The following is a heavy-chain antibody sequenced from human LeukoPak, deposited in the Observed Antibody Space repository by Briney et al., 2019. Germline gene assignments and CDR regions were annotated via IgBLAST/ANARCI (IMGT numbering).Heavy chain of an antibody. V-gene: IGHV3-21*01. CDR2: ISSSSSYI. D-gene: IGHD3-10*01. CDR3: ASFDSNYYGSGSYCFDY. CDR1: GFTFSSYS. J-gene: IGHJ4*02. Sequence: NPGGSLRLSCAASGFTFSSYSMNWVRQAPGKGLEWVSSISSSSSYIYYADSVKGRFTISRDNAKNSLYLQMNSLRAEDTAVYYCASFDSNYYGSGSYCFDYWGQGTLVTVSS.